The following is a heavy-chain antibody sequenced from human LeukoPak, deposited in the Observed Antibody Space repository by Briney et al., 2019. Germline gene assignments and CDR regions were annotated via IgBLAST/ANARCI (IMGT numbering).Heavy chain of an antibody. CDR1: GGSISSYY. J-gene: IGHJ4*02. V-gene: IGHV4-59*01. CDR2: IYYSGST. D-gene: IGHD4-17*01. CDR3: ARQNDYGDYVGY. Sequence: SETLSLTCTVSGGSISSYYWSWIRQPPGKGLEWIGYIYYSGSTNYNPSLKSRVTISVDTSKNQFSLKLNSVTAADTAMYYCARQNDYGDYVGYWGQGTLVTVSS.